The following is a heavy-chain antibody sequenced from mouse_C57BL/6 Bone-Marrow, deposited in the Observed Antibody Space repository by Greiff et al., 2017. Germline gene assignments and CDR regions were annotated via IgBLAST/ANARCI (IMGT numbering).Heavy chain of an antibody. CDR2: IWWDDDK. CDR1: GFSLSTFGMG. D-gene: IGHD2-4*01. V-gene: IGHV8-8*01. CDR3: ARIYYDYDGGFAY. Sequence: QVTLKVSGPGILQPSPSLSLPCSFSGFSLSTFGMGVGWLRQPSGKGLEWLAHIWWDDDKYYNPALKSRLTISKDTSKNQVFLKIATVDTADTATYYCARIYYDYDGGFAYWGQGTLVTVSA. J-gene: IGHJ3*01.